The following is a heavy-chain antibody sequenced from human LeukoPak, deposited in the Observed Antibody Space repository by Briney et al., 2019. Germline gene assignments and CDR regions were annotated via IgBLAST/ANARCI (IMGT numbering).Heavy chain of an antibody. D-gene: IGHD1-20*01. J-gene: IGHJ4*02. CDR3: ARDLTGAVFDF. CDR2: ITSDGSST. CDR1: GFNFSSYW. V-gene: IGHV3-74*01. Sequence: GGSLRLSCAASGFNFSSYWMHWVRQAPGKGLVCVSRITSDGSSTSYADSVRGRFTISRDNAKNTVYLQMNDLRAEDTAVYYCARDLTGAVFDFWGQGTLATVSS.